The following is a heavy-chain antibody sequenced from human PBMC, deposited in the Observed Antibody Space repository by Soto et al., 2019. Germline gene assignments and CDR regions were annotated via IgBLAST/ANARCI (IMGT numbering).Heavy chain of an antibody. V-gene: IGHV1-18*04. J-gene: IGHJ5*02. CDR3: ARVPTYGDYWFDP. Sequence: QVQLVQSGGEVKKPGASVMVSYMASGYSLTNYAITWVRQAPGQGLEWLGWISFYNGDTKYAQNLQGRVTMTAASSTSTAYMELRRRRSDDTAVYYCARVPTYGDYWFDPWGQGTLVTVSS. CDR2: ISFYNGDT. CDR1: GYSLTNYA. D-gene: IGHD4-17*01.